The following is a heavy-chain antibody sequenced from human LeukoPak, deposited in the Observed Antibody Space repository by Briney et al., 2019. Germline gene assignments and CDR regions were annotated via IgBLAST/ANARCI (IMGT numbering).Heavy chain of an antibody. CDR2: IYHSGST. D-gene: IGHD3-10*01. J-gene: IGHJ4*02. V-gene: IGHV4-30-2*01. CDR3: ASYGSGSYFDY. CDR1: GGSISSGGYS. Sequence: PSQTLSPTCAVSGGSISSGGYSWSWIRQPPGKGLEWIGYIYHSGSTYYNPSLKSRVTISVDRSKNQFSLKLSSVTAADTAVYYCASYGSGSYFDYWGQGTLVTVSS.